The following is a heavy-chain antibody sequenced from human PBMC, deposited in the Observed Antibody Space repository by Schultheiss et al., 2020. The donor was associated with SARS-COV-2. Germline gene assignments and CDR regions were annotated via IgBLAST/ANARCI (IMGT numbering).Heavy chain of an antibody. Sequence: WGSLRLSCAASGFKLGTYNMHWVRQAPGKGLEFVASIRSSGRDIYYADSMQGRFTVSRDNANNSLYLQMHSLRAEDTAVYYCVRDRSWWTPYNCFDLWGRGTLVTVSS. CDR3: VRDRSWWTPYNCFDL. CDR2: IRSSGRDI. J-gene: IGHJ5*02. V-gene: IGHV3-21*01. CDR1: GFKLGTYN. D-gene: IGHD2-15*01.